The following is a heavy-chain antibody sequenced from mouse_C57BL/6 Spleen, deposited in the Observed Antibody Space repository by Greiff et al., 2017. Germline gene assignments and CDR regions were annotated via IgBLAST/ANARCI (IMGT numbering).Heavy chain of an antibody. CDR3: ARENTNWDDY. Sequence: QVQLQQPGAELVKPGASVKLSCKASGYTFTSYWMPWVKQRPGQGLEWIGVIHPNSGSTNYNEKFKSKATLTVDESSSTAYMQLSSLTSEDSAVYYCARENTNWDDYWGQGTTLTVSS. V-gene: IGHV1-64*01. J-gene: IGHJ2*01. CDR1: GYTFTSYW. D-gene: IGHD4-1*01. CDR2: IHPNSGST.